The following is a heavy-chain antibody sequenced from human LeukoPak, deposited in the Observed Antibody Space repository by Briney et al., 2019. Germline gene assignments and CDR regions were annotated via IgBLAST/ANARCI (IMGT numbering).Heavy chain of an antibody. V-gene: IGHV1-2*02. CDR3: ARDLTSGVVIGWFDP. CDR1: GYTFTGYY. D-gene: IGHD3-3*01. CDR2: INPNSGDT. Sequence: ASVKVSCKASGYTFTGYYMHWVRQAPGQGLEWMGWINPNSGDTNYAQKFQGRVTMTRDTSISTAYMELSRLRSDDTAVYYCARDLTSGVVIGWFDPWGRGTLVTVSS. J-gene: IGHJ5*02.